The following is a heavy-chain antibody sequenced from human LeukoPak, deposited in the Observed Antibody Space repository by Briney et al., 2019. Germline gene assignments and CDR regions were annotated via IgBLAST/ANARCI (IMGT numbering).Heavy chain of an antibody. V-gene: IGHV3-30*02. CDR3: ARDYYGSGSPDY. CDR2: IRYDGSNK. D-gene: IGHD3-10*01. CDR1: GFTFSSYG. Sequence: GGSLRLSCAASGFTFSSYGMHGVRQAPGKGLEWVAFIRYDGSNKYYADSVKGRFTISRDNAKNSLYLQMNSLRAEDTAVYYCARDYYGSGSPDYWGQGTLVTVSS. J-gene: IGHJ4*02.